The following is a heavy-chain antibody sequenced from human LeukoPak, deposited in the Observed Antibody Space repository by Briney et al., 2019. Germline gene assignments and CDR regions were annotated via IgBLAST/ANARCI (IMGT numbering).Heavy chain of an antibody. V-gene: IGHV3-33*06. CDR2: MWYDGSNK. CDR1: GFTFSSYG. D-gene: IGHD3-22*01. Sequence: PGGSLRLSCAASGFTFSSYGMHWVRQAPGKGLEWVAVMWYDGSNKYYADSVKGRFTISRDNSKNTLYLQMNSLRAEDTAVYYCAKDYYDRDYFDYWGQGTLVTVSS. CDR3: AKDYYDRDYFDY. J-gene: IGHJ4*02.